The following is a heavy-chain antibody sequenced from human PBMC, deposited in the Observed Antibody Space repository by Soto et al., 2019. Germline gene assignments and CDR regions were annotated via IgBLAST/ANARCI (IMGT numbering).Heavy chain of an antibody. CDR3: ARRGDRYYYYGMDV. D-gene: IGHD4-17*01. J-gene: IGHJ6*02. V-gene: IGHV3-74*01. CDR1: GGNFSSYW. Sequence: GGSLRLSCAASGGNFSSYWMHCVRQAPGKGLVWVSRINSDGSSTSYADSVKGRFTISRDNAKNTLYLQMNSLRAEDTAVYYCARRGDRYYYYGMDVWGQGTTVTVSS. CDR2: INSDGSST.